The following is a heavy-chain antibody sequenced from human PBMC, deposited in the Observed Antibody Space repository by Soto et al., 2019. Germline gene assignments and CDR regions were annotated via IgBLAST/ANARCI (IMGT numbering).Heavy chain of an antibody. V-gene: IGHV4-59*01. J-gene: IGHJ5*02. CDR3: ARYSAPKKVYDSKPGYFDP. CDR2: VRDTGST. Sequence: QVQLQESGPGQVRPSETLSLTCTVSGGSMNIYYWTWIRQPPGKGLEWIGDVRDTGSTNYNPSLQGRVAISIVTSMNLFSLSLSSVTGADMAVYFCARYSAPKKVYDSKPGYFDPWGQGTLVAVSS. D-gene: IGHD3-22*01. CDR1: GGSMNIYY.